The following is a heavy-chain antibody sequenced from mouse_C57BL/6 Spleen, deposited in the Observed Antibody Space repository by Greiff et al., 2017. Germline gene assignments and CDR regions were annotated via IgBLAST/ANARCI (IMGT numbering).Heavy chain of an antibody. CDR3: ARKDDYDGVDY. J-gene: IGHJ2*01. V-gene: IGHV1-52*01. CDR2: IDPSDSET. D-gene: IGHD2-4*01. CDR1: GYTFTSYW. Sequence: VQLQQPGAELVRPGSSVKLSCKASGYTFTSYWMNWVKQRPIQGLEWIGNIDPSDSETHYNQKFKDKATLTVDKSSSTAYMQLSSLTSEDSAVYYCARKDDYDGVDYWGQGTTLTFSS.